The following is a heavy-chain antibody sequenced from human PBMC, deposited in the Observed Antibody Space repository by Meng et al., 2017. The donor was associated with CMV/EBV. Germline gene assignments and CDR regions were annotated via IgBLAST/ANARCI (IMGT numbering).Heavy chain of an antibody. D-gene: IGHD3-10*01. Sequence: GGSLRLSCAASGFTFSSYAMHWVRQAPGKGLEWVAVISYDGSNKYYADSVKRRFTISRDNSKNTLYLQMNSLRAEDTAVYYCATSITMVRGVNYYYYYGMDVWGQGTTVTVSS. CDR1: GFTFSSYA. V-gene: IGHV3-30-3*01. J-gene: IGHJ6*02. CDR2: ISYDGSNK. CDR3: ATSITMVRGVNYYYYYGMDV.